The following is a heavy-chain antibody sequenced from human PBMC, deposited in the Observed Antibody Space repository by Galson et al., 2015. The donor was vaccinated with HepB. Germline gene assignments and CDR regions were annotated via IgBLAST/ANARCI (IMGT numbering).Heavy chain of an antibody. D-gene: IGHD3-10*01. CDR3: ARGYYFGSGSDYNHWFDP. Sequence: PALVKPTQTLTLTCTFSGFSLNAKGVSVAWLRQPPGQALEWLALIYWDGDQRYGPSLMNRATITRDTSKSQVVLVMTNVDPGNTGTYSCARGYYFGSGSDYNHWFDPWGQGTLVTVSS. J-gene: IGHJ5*02. V-gene: IGHV2-5*05. CDR1: GFSLNAKGVS. CDR2: IYWDGDQ.